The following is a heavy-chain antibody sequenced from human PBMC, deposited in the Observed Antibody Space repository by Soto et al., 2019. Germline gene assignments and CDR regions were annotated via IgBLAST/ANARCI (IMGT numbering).Heavy chain of an antibody. Sequence: QVTLKESGPVLMKTTETLTLTCAVSGFSLGNDGMGVTWIRQTPGRALEWLAHIFPTDEKSYSPTLKNRLVISKDTFKGQVVLTMTNVNPLDTATYYCARIFGAGWSGGFRYYGMDVWGQGTAVTVSS. CDR3: ARIFGAGWSGGFRYYGMDV. V-gene: IGHV2-26*01. CDR2: IFPTDEK. D-gene: IGHD6-19*01. J-gene: IGHJ6*02. CDR1: GFSLGNDGMG.